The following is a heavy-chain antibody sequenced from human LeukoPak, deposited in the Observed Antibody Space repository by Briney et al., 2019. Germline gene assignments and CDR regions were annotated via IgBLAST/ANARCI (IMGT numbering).Heavy chain of an antibody. Sequence: GGSLRLSCAASGFTFSSYWMHWVRQAPGKGLVWVSRINSDGSSTSYADSVKGRFTISRDNAKNTLYLQMNSLRAEDTTVYYCARVYDYVWESYRYDWFDPWGQGTLVTVSS. CDR3: ARVYDYVWESYRYDWFDP. D-gene: IGHD3-16*02. CDR2: INSDGSST. CDR1: GFTFSSYW. V-gene: IGHV3-74*01. J-gene: IGHJ5*02.